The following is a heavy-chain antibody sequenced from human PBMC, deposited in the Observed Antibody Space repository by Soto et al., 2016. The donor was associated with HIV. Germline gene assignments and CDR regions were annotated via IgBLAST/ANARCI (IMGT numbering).Heavy chain of an antibody. V-gene: IGHV3-30*04. J-gene: IGHJ4*02. CDR1: GFTFSSYA. CDR3: ARDPVLWVYGSGSYFDY. D-gene: IGHD3-10*01. Sequence: QVQLVESGGGVVQPGRSLRLSCAASGFTFSSYAMHWVRQAPGKGLEWVAVISYDGSNKYYADSVKGRFTISRDNSKNTLYLQMNSLRAEDTAVYYCARDPVLWVYGSGSYFDYWGQGTLVTVSS. CDR2: ISYDGSNK.